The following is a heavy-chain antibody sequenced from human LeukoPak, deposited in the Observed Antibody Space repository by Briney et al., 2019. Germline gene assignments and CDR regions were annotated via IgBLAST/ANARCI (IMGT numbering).Heavy chain of an antibody. CDR3: ARGDSGYDFAPFDY. Sequence: ASVEVSCKASGYTFTRYGIIWVRQAPGQGLEWMGWISANNGNTNYAQKLQGRVTMTTDTSTSTAYMELRSLRSDDTAVYYCARGDSGYDFAPFDYWGQGTLPTVSS. CDR1: GYTFTRYG. D-gene: IGHD5-12*01. J-gene: IGHJ4*02. V-gene: IGHV1-18*01. CDR2: ISANNGNT.